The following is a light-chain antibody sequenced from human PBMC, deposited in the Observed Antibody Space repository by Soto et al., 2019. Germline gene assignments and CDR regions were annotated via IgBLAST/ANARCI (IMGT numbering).Light chain of an antibody. CDR1: QRVSSGY. J-gene: IGKJ5*01. V-gene: IGKV3D-20*02. CDR3: QQRNNWPIT. Sequence: EIVLTQSPGTLSLSPGERATLSCRASQRVSSGYLGWYQQRPGQAPRLLLYGASNRAAGIPDRFSGRGSETDFTLTISSLEPEDFAVYYCQQRNNWPITFGQGTRLEIK. CDR2: GAS.